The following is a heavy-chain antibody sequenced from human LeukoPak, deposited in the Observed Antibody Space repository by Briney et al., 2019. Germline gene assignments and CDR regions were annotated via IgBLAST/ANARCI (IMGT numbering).Heavy chain of an antibody. CDR2: INHGGST. CDR3: ARGNGGYYQNFDY. Sequence: ETLSLTCAVYGGSFSGYYWSWIRQPPGKGLEWIGEINHGGSTNYNPSLKSRVTISVDTSKNQFSLKLSSVTAADTAVYYCARGNGGYYQNFDYWGQGTLVTVSS. V-gene: IGHV4-34*01. CDR1: GGSFSGYY. J-gene: IGHJ4*02. D-gene: IGHD1-26*01.